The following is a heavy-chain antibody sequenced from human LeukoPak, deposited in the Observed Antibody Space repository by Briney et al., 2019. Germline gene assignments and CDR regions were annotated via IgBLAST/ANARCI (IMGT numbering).Heavy chain of an antibody. CDR1: GFTFSSYG. CDR2: ISYDGSKK. J-gene: IGHJ4*02. Sequence: GGSLRLSCAASGFTFSSYGMHWVRQAPGKGLEWVAVISYDGSKKYYADSVKGRFTISRDNSKNSLYLQMNSLRAEDTAVYYCANTVETAVSTTFDYWGQGTLVTVSS. CDR3: ANTVETAVSTTFDY. V-gene: IGHV3-30*18. D-gene: IGHD5-18*01.